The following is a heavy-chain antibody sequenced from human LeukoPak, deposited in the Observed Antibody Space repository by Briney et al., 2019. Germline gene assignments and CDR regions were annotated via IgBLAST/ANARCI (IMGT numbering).Heavy chain of an antibody. Sequence: ASVKVSCKASGYTFTSYDINWVRQATGQGLEWMGWMNPNSGNTGYAQKFQGRVTMTRNTSTSTAYMELSSLRSEDTAVYYCARGGTTTYYYDSSGWVDYWGQGTLVTVSS. V-gene: IGHV1-8*01. CDR2: MNPNSGNT. CDR1: GYTFTSYD. J-gene: IGHJ4*02. D-gene: IGHD3-22*01. CDR3: ARGGTTTYYYDSSGWVDY.